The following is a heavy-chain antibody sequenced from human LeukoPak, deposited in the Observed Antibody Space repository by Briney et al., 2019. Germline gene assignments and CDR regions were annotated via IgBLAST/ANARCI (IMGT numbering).Heavy chain of an antibody. V-gene: IGHV4-34*01. CDR3: ARGGGASGGYYFDY. J-gene: IGHJ4*02. CDR2: IYHSGST. CDR1: GGSFSGYY. D-gene: IGHD4-23*01. Sequence: SETLSLTCAVYGGSFSGYYWSWIRQPPGKGLEWIGSIYHSGSTNYNPSLKSRVTISVDTSKNQFSLKLSSVTAADTAVYYCARGGGASGGYYFDYWGQGTLVTVSS.